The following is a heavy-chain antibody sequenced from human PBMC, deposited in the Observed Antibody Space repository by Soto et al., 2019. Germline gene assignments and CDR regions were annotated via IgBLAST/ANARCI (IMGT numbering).Heavy chain of an antibody. V-gene: IGHV6-1*01. J-gene: IGHJ6*02. Sequence: SQTLSLTCAISGDSVSSNSAAWNWIRQSPSRGLEWLGRTYYRSKWYNDYAVSVKSRITIKPDTSKNQFSLKLNSVTPEDTAMYYCASGSTCDSSNWYSDYSSYYYGMVVWVQLTTVTISS. CDR1: GDSVSSNSAA. CDR3: ASGSTCDSSNWYSDYSSYYYGMVV. D-gene: IGHD6-13*01. CDR2: TYYRSKWYN.